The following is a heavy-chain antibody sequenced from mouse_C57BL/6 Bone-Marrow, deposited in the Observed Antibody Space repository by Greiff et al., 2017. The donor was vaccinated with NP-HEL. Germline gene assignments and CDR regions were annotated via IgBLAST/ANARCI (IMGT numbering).Heavy chain of an antibody. D-gene: IGHD2-4*01. J-gene: IGHJ4*01. V-gene: IGHV1-15*01. Sequence: VQLQQSGAELVRPGASVTLSCKASGYTFTDYEMHWVKQTPVHGLEWIGAIDPETGGTASNQKFKGKAILTADKSSSTAYMELRSLTSEDSAVYYCTSHYDYDSDDYAMDYWGQGTSVTVSS. CDR3: TSHYDYDSDDYAMDY. CDR1: GYTFTDYE. CDR2: IDPETGGT.